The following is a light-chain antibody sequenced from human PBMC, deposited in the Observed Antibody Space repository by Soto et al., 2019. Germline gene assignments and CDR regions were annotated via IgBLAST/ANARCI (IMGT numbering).Light chain of an antibody. Sequence: QSVLTQPASVSGSPGQSITISCTGTSSDVGGYNYVSWYQQHPGKAPKLMIYDVSNRPSGVSNRFSGSKSGNTASLTISGRQAEDEAGYYCSSYTSSSTVVFGGETKLTV. CDR3: SSYTSSSTVV. V-gene: IGLV2-14*01. CDR2: DVS. CDR1: SSDVGGYNY. J-gene: IGLJ2*01.